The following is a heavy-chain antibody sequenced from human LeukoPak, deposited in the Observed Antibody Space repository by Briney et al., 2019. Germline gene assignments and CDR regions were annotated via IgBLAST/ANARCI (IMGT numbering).Heavy chain of an antibody. CDR2: INTYNGNT. J-gene: IGHJ4*02. V-gene: IGHV1-18*01. CDR1: VYTFATSS. Sequence: SVKMSSTASVYTFATSSISWVRQAPGHGREGMGWINTYNGNTKNTHKLSRTVTMTTDTSASTAYMERSSLRSEDTAVYYCASGNYDCWSGYYWTGVPGAIGYDYWGQGTLVTVSS. CDR3: ASGNYDCWSGYYWTGVPGAIGYDY. D-gene: IGHD3-3*01.